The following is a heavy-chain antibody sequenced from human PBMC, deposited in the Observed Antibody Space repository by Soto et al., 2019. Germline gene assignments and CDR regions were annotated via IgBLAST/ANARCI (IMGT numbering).Heavy chain of an antibody. Sequence: EVQLLESGGGLVQPGGSLRLSCAASGFTFSSYAISWVRQAPGKGLEWVSSIGRNDNTYYADSVKGRFTISRDNSKNTLYLQMISLRAEDTAVYYCARASYCSSTSCLEDVWGQGTTVSVSS. CDR3: ARASYCSSTSCLEDV. D-gene: IGHD2-2*01. V-gene: IGHV3-23*01. CDR2: IGRNDNT. J-gene: IGHJ6*02. CDR1: GFTFSSYA.